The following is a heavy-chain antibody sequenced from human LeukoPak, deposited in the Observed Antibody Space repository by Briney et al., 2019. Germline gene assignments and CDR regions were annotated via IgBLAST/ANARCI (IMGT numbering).Heavy chain of an antibody. J-gene: IGHJ6*02. D-gene: IGHD5-18*01. CDR1: GYTLTSYG. CDR2: MNPNSGNT. CDR3: ARVYSYFHYGMDV. V-gene: IGHV1-8*02. Sequence: VASVKVSCKASGYTLTSYGISWVRQAPGQGLEWMGWMNPNSGNTGYAQKFQGRVTMTRNTSISTAYMELSSLRSEDTAVYYCARVYSYFHYGMDVWGQGTTVTVSS.